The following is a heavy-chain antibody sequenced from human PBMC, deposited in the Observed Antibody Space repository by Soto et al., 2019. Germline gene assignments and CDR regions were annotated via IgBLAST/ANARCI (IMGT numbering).Heavy chain of an antibody. D-gene: IGHD3-3*01. Sequence: SETLSLTCAVSGGSISSGGYSWSWIRQPPGKGLEWIGYIYHSGSTYYNPSLKSRVTISVDRSKNQFSLKLSSVTAADTAVYYCARGEKITIFGVVIAQNNWFDPWGQGTLVTVSS. CDR1: GGSISSGGYS. V-gene: IGHV4-30-2*01. CDR3: ARGEKITIFGVVIAQNNWFDP. J-gene: IGHJ5*02. CDR2: IYHSGST.